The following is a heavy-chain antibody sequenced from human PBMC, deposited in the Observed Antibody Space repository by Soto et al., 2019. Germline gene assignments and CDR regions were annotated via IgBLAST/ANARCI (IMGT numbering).Heavy chain of an antibody. J-gene: IGHJ4*02. CDR2: ISWNSGSI. V-gene: IGHV3-9*01. D-gene: IGHD3-22*01. Sequence: GGSLRLSCAASGFTFDDYAMHWVRQAPGKGLEWVSGISWNSGSIGYADSVKGQFTISRDNVKNSLYLQMNSLRAEDTALYYCAKAIYDSSGYYLDYWGQGTLVTVSS. CDR3: AKAIYDSSGYYLDY. CDR1: GFTFDDYA.